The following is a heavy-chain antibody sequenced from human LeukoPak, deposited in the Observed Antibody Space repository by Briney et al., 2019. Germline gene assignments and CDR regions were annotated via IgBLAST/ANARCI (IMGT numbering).Heavy chain of an antibody. V-gene: IGHV3-21*01. Sequence: GGSLRLSCAASGFTFSSYSMNWVRQAPGKGLEWVSSISSSSSYIYYADSVKGRFTISRDNAKNSLYLQMNSLRVEDTAVYYCASLNYYDSSGYYAFDIWGQGTMVTVSS. CDR3: ASLNYYDSSGYYAFDI. CDR2: ISSSSSYI. D-gene: IGHD3-22*01. J-gene: IGHJ3*02. CDR1: GFTFSSYS.